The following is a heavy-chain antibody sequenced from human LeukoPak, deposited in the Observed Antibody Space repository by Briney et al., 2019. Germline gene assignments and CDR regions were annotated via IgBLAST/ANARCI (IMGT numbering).Heavy chain of an antibody. Sequence: ASETLSLTCAVSGGSISSGGYSWSWIRQPPGKGLEWIGYIYHSGSTYYNPSLKSRVTISVDRSKNQFSLKLSSVTAADTAVYYCARVVDGYNYLPGAWGQGTLVTVSS. CDR3: ARVVDGYNYLPGA. CDR1: GGSISSGGYS. CDR2: IYHSGST. D-gene: IGHD5-24*01. J-gene: IGHJ5*02. V-gene: IGHV4-30-2*01.